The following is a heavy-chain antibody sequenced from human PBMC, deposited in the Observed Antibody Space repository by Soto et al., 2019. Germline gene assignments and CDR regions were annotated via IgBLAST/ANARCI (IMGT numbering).Heavy chain of an antibody. J-gene: IGHJ4*02. CDR3: ARAIYYYDSSGYYSAYYFDY. CDR1: GYTFTGYY. D-gene: IGHD3-22*01. Sequence: GASVKVSCKASGYTFTGYYMHWVRQAPGQGLEWMGWINPNSGGTNYAQKFQGWVTMTRDTSISTAYMELSRLRSDDTAVNYCARAIYYYDSSGYYSAYYFDYWGQGTLVTVSS. V-gene: IGHV1-2*04. CDR2: INPNSGGT.